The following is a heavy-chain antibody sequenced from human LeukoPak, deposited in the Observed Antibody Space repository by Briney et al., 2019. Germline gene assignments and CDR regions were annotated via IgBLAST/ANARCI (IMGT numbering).Heavy chain of an antibody. CDR3: VRVGYRYVINDWSRTGLGAYPTKYYYHMDV. J-gene: IGHJ6*03. Sequence: SETLSLTCAVYGGSFSDYYWGWIRQSPGKGLEWIGEINPSGSTNYSPSLKSRVTISVDTSKNQFSLKLSSVAAADTAVYFCVRVGYRYVINDWSRTGLGAYPTKYYYHMDVWDKGATVTVSS. CDR1: GGSFSDYY. V-gene: IGHV4-34*01. D-gene: IGHD5-18*01. CDR2: INPSGST.